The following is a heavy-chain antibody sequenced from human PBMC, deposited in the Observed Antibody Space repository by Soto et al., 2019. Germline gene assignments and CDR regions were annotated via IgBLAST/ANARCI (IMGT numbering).Heavy chain of an antibody. CDR1: GFTFSTYA. CDR2: ISGSGGST. V-gene: IGHV3-23*01. Sequence: PGGSLRLSCAASGFTFSTYAMSWVRQAPGKGLEWVSAISGSGGSTYYADSVKGRFTISRDNSKNTLYLQMNSLRAEDTAVYYCATSRSAGATSSFDYWGQGTLVTVSS. D-gene: IGHD1-26*01. CDR3: ATSRSAGATSSFDY. J-gene: IGHJ4*02.